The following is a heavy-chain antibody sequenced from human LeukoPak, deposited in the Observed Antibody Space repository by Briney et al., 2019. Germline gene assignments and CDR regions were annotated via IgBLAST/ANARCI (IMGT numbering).Heavy chain of an antibody. Sequence: GGSLRLSCAASGFTFSTYSINWVRQAPGKGLEWVSSIGSSSSHIYYADSVKGRFTISRDNARNSLYLQMNSLRAEDTAVYYCALTTRGYSYGYWGQGTLVTVSS. J-gene: IGHJ4*02. CDR2: IGSSSSHI. D-gene: IGHD5-18*01. V-gene: IGHV3-21*04. CDR1: GFTFSTYS. CDR3: ALTTRGYSYGY.